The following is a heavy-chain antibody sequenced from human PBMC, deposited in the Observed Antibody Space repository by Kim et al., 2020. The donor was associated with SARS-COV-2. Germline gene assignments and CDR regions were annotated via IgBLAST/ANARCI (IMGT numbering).Heavy chain of an antibody. D-gene: IGHD4-17*01. J-gene: IGHJ6*02. CDR1: GGSISSGGYY. V-gene: IGHV4-31*03. CDR2: IYYSGST. Sequence: SETLSLTCTVSGGSISSGGYYWSWIRQHPGKGLEWIGYIYYSGSTYYNPSLKSRVTISVDTSKNQFSLKLSSVTAADTAVYYCARDNGDYVAGYEFGYGMDVWGQGTTVTVSS. CDR3: ARDNGDYVAGYEFGYGMDV.